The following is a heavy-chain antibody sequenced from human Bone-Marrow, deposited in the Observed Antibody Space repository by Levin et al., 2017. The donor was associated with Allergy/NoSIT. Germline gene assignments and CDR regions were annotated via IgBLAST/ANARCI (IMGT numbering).Heavy chain of an antibody. CDR2: IYYSGST. V-gene: IGHV4-39*07. D-gene: IGHD3-10*01. CDR1: GGSISSSSDY. CDR3: ARDRFRSSGSYYNPGAPLGMDV. J-gene: IGHJ6*02. Sequence: SETLSLTCAVSGGSISSSSDYWVWIRQPPGKGLEWIGSIYYSGSTYYDPSLKSRVTISVDTSKNQFSLKLSSVTAADTAVYYCARDRFRSSGSYYNPGAPLGMDVWGQGTTVTVSS.